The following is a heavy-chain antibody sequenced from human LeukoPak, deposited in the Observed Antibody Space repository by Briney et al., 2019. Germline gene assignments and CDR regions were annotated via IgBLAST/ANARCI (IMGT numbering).Heavy chain of an antibody. V-gene: IGHV3-30*03. Sequence: PGGSLRLSCAASGFTFSAYGMHWVRQAPGKGLEWVALISYDGRNKYYADSVKGRFTISRDNSKNTLYLQMNSLRAEDTAVYYCARLESPDYWGQGTLVTVSS. J-gene: IGHJ4*02. CDR3: ARLESPDY. D-gene: IGHD1-1*01. CDR2: ISYDGRNK. CDR1: GFTFSAYG.